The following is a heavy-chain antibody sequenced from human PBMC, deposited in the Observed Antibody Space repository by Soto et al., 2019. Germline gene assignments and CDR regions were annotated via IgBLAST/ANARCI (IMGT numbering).Heavy chain of an antibody. Sequence: TLSLTCTVSGGSIISGDYYWSWIRQHPGKGLEYIGYIYYSGSIYYNPSLKSRLTLSVDTSKNQFSLKLSSVTAADTAVYYCAREVNGVGFDPWGQGTLVTVSS. V-gene: IGHV4-31*03. CDR1: GGSIISGDYY. D-gene: IGHD2-8*01. CDR2: IYYSGSI. J-gene: IGHJ5*02. CDR3: AREVNGVGFDP.